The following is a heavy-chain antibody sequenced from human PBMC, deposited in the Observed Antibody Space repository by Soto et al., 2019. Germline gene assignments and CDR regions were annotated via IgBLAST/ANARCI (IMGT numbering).Heavy chain of an antibody. Sequence: QVPLQQWGAGLLKPSETLSLTCAVYGGSFSGYYWSWIRQPPGKGLEWNGEINHSGSTNYNPSLKSRVTISVDTSKNQFSLKLSSVTAADTAVYYCARGLYYYYYYGMDVWGQGTTVTVSS. CDR3: ARGLYYYYYYGMDV. V-gene: IGHV4-34*01. J-gene: IGHJ6*02. CDR1: GGSFSGYY. CDR2: INHSGST.